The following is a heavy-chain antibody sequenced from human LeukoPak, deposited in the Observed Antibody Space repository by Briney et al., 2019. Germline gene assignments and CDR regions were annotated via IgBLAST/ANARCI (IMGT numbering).Heavy chain of an antibody. D-gene: IGHD5-12*01. J-gene: IGHJ6*03. CDR3: VRDKDSGYDFYYYYYYMDV. CDR2: INPNSGGT. Sequence: GASVKVSCKASGYTFTGYYMHWVRQAPGQGLEWMGRINPNSGGTNYVQKFQGRVTMTRDTSISTAYMELSRLRSDDTAVYYCVRDKDSGYDFYYYYYYMDVWGKGTPVTVSS. CDR1: GYTFTGYY. V-gene: IGHV1-2*06.